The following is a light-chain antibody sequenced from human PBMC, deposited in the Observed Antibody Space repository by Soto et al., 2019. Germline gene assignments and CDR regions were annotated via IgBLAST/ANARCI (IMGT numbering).Light chain of an antibody. CDR3: QQYKNWPPLT. CDR2: GAF. J-gene: IGKJ4*01. Sequence: EIVMTQSPATLSVSPGERATLSCRASQSVSYNLAWYQQKPGQGPRLLIYGAFTRATGIPARFSGSGSGTECTLTINSLQSEDFAVYYCQQYKNWPPLTFGGGTKVEIK. V-gene: IGKV3-15*01. CDR1: QSVSYN.